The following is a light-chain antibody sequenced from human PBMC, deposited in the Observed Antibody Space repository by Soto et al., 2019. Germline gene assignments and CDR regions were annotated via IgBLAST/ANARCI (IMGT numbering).Light chain of an antibody. CDR1: QSVSSK. CDR3: QQYNNWPKT. J-gene: IGKJ2*01. V-gene: IGKV3-15*01. CDR2: GAS. Sequence: EIVMTQSPVTLSVSPGERATLSCRASQSVSSKLAWYQQKPGQAPRLLIYGASTRATGIPARFSGSGSGTEFTLSIRSLQSEDFAVYYCQQYNNWPKTFGQGTK.